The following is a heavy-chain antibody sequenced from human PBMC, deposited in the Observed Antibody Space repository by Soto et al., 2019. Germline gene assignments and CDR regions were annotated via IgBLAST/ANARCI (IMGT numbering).Heavy chain of an antibody. J-gene: IGHJ4*02. Sequence: ASVKLSCKASGDTFSNYCISWVRQAPGQGLEWLGWISAYNGNTNFAQKLQGRVTMTTDTSTSTAYMELRSLRSDDTAVYYCARYRWLATQGTLLYYWGQGTLVTVSS. CDR1: GDTFSNYC. CDR2: ISAYNGNT. CDR3: ARYRWLATQGTLLYY. V-gene: IGHV1-18*01. D-gene: IGHD5-12*01.